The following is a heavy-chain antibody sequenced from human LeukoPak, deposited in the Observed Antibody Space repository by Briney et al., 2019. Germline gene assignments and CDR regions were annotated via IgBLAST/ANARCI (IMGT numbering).Heavy chain of an antibody. Sequence: GGSLRLSCAASGFTFSSYSMNWVRQAPGKGREWVSSISSSSSYIYYADSVKGRFTISRDNAKNSLYLQMNSLRAEDTAVYYCARDRNYDSSGYYDRWFDPWGQGTLVTVSS. V-gene: IGHV3-21*01. CDR2: ISSSSSYI. CDR1: GFTFSSYS. J-gene: IGHJ5*02. CDR3: ARDRNYDSSGYYDRWFDP. D-gene: IGHD3-22*01.